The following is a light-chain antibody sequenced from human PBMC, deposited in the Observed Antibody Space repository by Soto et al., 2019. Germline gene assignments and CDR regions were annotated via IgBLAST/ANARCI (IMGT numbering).Light chain of an antibody. CDR1: QSVSSNY. Sequence: EIVLTQSPSTLSVSPGESASLSCRASQSVSSNYLAWYQQKPGQAPRLLIYGASKRATGIPDRFSGSWSGTEFTLTISRLEPEDFALYYCQQHDTSLTWSFGQGTKVEIK. V-gene: IGKV3-20*01. CDR3: QQHDTSLTWS. J-gene: IGKJ1*01. CDR2: GAS.